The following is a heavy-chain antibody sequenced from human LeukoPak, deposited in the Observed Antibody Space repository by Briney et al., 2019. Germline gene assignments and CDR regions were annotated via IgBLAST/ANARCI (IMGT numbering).Heavy chain of an antibody. Sequence: PGGSLRLSCTASGFTFSSYWMHWVRQAPGKGLVWVSHTSSDGSTISYADSVKGRFTISRDNAKSTVYLQMNSLRAEDTAVYYCARDLGVADFWGQGTLVTVSS. D-gene: IGHD6-13*01. CDR3: ARDLGVADF. J-gene: IGHJ4*02. CDR1: GFTFSSYW. CDR2: TSSDGSTI. V-gene: IGHV3-74*01.